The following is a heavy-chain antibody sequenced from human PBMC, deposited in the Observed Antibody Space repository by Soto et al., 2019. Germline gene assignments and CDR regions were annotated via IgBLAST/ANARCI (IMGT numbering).Heavy chain of an antibody. CDR3: ARGTVTDDY. CDR1: GFTFSSHS. J-gene: IGHJ4*02. D-gene: IGHD4-17*01. CDR2: ISISSTTI. V-gene: IGHV3-48*01. Sequence: EVHLVESGGGLVQPGGSLTLSCAASGFTFSSHSMNWVRQAPGKGLEWVSYISISSTTIYYADSVKGRFTISRDDAKSSLFLQMNSLRVEDTAVYYCARGTVTDDYWGQGTLVTVSS.